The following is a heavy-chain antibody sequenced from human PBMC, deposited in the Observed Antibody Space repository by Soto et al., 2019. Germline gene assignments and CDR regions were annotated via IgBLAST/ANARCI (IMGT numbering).Heavy chain of an antibody. CDR1: GGTFSSYA. Sequence: QVELVQSGAEVKKPGSSVKVSCKAFGGTFSSYAISWVRQAPGQGLEWMGGIIPIFGTAKYAQKFQGRVTITADESTRTVYMELTSLRSEDPAVFYCARGRGGDIYDFWSGYYAWGQGTLVTVSS. J-gene: IGHJ5*02. CDR3: ARGRGGDIYDFWSGYYA. CDR2: IIPIFGTA. V-gene: IGHV1-69*01. D-gene: IGHD3-3*01.